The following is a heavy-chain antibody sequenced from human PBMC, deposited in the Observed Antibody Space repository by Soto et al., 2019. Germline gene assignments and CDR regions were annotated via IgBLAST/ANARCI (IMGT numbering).Heavy chain of an antibody. CDR2: ISSSSYI. CDR3: ARDSTAAAGYSITHFDY. D-gene: IGHD6-13*01. J-gene: IGHJ4*02. Sequence: GGSLRLSCAASGFTFSSYSMNWVRQAPGKGLEWVSSISSSSYIYYADSVKGRFTISRDNAKNSLYLQMNSLRAEDTAVYYCARDSTAAAGYSITHFDYWGQGTLVTVSS. CDR1: GFTFSSYS. V-gene: IGHV3-21*01.